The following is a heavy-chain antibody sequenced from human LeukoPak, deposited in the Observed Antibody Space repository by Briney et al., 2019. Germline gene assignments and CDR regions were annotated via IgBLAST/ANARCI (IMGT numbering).Heavy chain of an antibody. CDR3: TTQTPY. Sequence: GGSLRLSCVASGLTFSNAWMSWVRQAPGQGLEWVGRIKSRADGGTAEYAAPVQGRFTISRDDSRNTLDLQMNSLKTEDTAVYYCTTQTPYWGQGTLVTVSS. CDR2: IKSRADGGTA. CDR1: GLTFSNAW. V-gene: IGHV3-15*01. J-gene: IGHJ4*02.